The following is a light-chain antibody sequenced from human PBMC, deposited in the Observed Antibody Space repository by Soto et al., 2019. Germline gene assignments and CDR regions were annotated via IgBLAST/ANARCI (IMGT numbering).Light chain of an antibody. CDR3: QAWDSSTAV. V-gene: IGLV3-1*01. CDR2: QDS. J-gene: IGLJ2*01. Sequence: SYELTQPPSVSVSPGQTASITCSGDTLGDKYACWYQQKPGQSPVLVIYQDSKRPSGMPERFSGSNSGNTATLTISGTQAMDEADYYCQAWDSSTAVFGGGSQLTV. CDR1: TLGDKY.